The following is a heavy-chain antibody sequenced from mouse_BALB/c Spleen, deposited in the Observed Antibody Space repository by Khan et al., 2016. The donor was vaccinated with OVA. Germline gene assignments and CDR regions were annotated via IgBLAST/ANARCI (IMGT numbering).Heavy chain of an antibody. Sequence: QIQLVQSGPQLKKPGETVKISCRASGYIFTDYAMHWVRQAPGKVLRWMGWINTETGEATYADDFKGRFAFSLATSATTAYLQINNPKNEDTATYFCAGRFIYWGQGTLVTVSA. V-gene: IGHV9-2-1*01. CDR3: AGRFIY. D-gene: IGHD1-1*01. J-gene: IGHJ3*01. CDR1: GYIFTDYA. CDR2: INTETGEA.